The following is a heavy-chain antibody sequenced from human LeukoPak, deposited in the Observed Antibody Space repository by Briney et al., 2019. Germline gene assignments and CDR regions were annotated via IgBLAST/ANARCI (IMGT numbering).Heavy chain of an antibody. J-gene: IGHJ4*02. CDR1: GFTFSTFA. CDR2: IYPSGGEI. V-gene: IGHV3-23*01. D-gene: IGHD5-18*01. Sequence: PGGSLRLSCAASGFTFSTFAMIWVRQPPGKGLEWVSSIYPSGGEIHYADSVRGRFTISRDNSKSILSLQMNSLRAEGTAIYYCATYRQVLLPFESWGQGTLVTVSS. CDR3: ATYRQVLLPFES.